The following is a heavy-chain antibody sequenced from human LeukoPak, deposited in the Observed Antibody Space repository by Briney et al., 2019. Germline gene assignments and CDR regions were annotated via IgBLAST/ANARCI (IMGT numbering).Heavy chain of an antibody. Sequence: PGGSLRLSCSASGFTFSSYAMHWVRRAPGKGLEYVSAISSNGGSTYYADSVKGRFTISRDNSRNTLYLQMSSLRAEDTAVYYCVKGQAGNFDYWGQGTLVTVSS. V-gene: IGHV3-64D*06. CDR1: GFTFSSYA. D-gene: IGHD6-19*01. J-gene: IGHJ4*02. CDR3: VKGQAGNFDY. CDR2: ISSNGGST.